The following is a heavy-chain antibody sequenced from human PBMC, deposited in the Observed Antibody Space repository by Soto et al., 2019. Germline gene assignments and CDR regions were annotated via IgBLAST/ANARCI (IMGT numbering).Heavy chain of an antibody. Sequence: GGSLRPSCAASGFTFSSYAMSWVRQAPGKGLEWVSAISGSGGSTYYADSVKGRFTISRDNSKNTLYLQMNSLRAEDTAVYYCAKDYYDSSGYPSSDYWGQGTLVTVSS. CDR2: ISGSGGST. CDR1: GFTFSSYA. CDR3: AKDYYDSSGYPSSDY. V-gene: IGHV3-23*01. D-gene: IGHD3-22*01. J-gene: IGHJ4*02.